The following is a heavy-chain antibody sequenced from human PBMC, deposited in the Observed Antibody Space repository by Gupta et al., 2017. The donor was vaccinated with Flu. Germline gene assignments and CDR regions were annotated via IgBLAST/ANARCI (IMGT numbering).Heavy chain of an antibody. CDR1: GGSFSGYY. D-gene: IGHD3-10*01. CDR3: ASDYYGSGSFHSH. J-gene: IGHJ4*02. Sequence: QVQLQQWGAGLLKPSETLSLTCAVHGGSFSGYYWSWIRQPAGKGLEWIGEINHSGSTNYNPSLKSRVTISVDTSKNQFSLKLSSVTAADTAVYYCASDYYGSGSFHSHWGQGTLVTVSS. V-gene: IGHV4-34*01. CDR2: INHSGST.